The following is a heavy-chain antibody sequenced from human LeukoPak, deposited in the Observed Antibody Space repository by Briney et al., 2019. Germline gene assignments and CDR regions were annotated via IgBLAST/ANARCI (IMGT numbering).Heavy chain of an antibody. CDR3: ARLYCTNGVCYEDY. D-gene: IGHD2-8*01. V-gene: IGHV1-18*04. CDR2: ISAYNGNT. J-gene: IGHJ4*02. CDR1: GYTFTSYG. Sequence: ASVKVSCKASGYTFTSYGISWVRQAPGQGLEWMGWISAYNGNTKYAQKLQGRVTMTTDTSTSTAYMELRSLRSDDTAVYYCARLYCTNGVCYEDYWGQGTLATVSS.